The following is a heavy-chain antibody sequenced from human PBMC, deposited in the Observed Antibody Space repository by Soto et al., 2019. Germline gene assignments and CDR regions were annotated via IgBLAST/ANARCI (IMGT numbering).Heavy chain of an antibody. CDR2: ISNDGSST. V-gene: IGHV3-74*03. J-gene: IGHJ3*02. CDR1: GFSFSSHW. Sequence: EVQLVESGGGLVQPGGSLRLSCAASGFSFSSHWMHWVRQGPGKGLVWVSRISNDGSSTTYADSVQGRFTISRDNAKNTLYLQMNSLRDEDTAVYYCTREDNYYDGFDIWGQGTTVSFSS. D-gene: IGHD3-10*01. CDR3: TREDNYYDGFDI.